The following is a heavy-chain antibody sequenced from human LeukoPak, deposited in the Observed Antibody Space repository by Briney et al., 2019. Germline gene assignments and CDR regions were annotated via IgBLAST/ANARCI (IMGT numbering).Heavy chain of an antibody. CDR1: GFTFSSYG. D-gene: IGHD3-22*01. J-gene: IGHJ4*02. Sequence: GGSLRLSCAASGFTFSSYGMHWVRQAPGKGLEGVAFIRFDGSNKNHADSVKGRFTISRDNSKNTLYLQMNSLRPEDTAVYYCAKDPPQGYYYDYWGQGILVTVSS. CDR3: AKDPPQGYYYDY. CDR2: IRFDGSNK. V-gene: IGHV3-30*02.